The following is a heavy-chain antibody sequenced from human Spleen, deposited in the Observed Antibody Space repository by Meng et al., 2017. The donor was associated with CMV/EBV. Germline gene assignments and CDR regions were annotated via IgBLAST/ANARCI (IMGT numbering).Heavy chain of an antibody. CDR3: ARTNYGDYNWFDP. CDR1: GGSISSSSYY. J-gene: IGHJ5*02. V-gene: IGHV4-39*07. Sequence: QLQLQESGPGLVKPSETLSLSCTVSGGSISSSSYYWGWIRQPPGKGLEWIGSIYYSGSTYYNPSLKSRVTISVDTSKNQFSLKLSSVTAADTAVYFCARTNYGDYNWFDPWGQGTLVTVSS. CDR2: IYYSGST. D-gene: IGHD4-17*01.